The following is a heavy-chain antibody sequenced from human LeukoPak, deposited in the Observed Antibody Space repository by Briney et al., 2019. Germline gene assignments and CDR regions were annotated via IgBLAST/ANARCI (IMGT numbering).Heavy chain of an antibody. Sequence: ASVKVSCKASGYTFTSYGISWVRQAPGQGLEWMGWISAYNGNTNYAQKLQGRVTMTTDTSTSTAYMDLRSLRSDDTAVYYCARDIVVVPVDAFDIWGQGTMVTVSS. J-gene: IGHJ3*02. CDR3: ARDIVVVPVDAFDI. CDR1: GYTFTSYG. V-gene: IGHV1-18*01. D-gene: IGHD2-2*01. CDR2: ISAYNGNT.